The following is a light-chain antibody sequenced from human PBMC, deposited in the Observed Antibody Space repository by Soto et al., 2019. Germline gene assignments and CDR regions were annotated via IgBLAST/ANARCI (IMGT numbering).Light chain of an antibody. V-gene: IGLV2-8*01. J-gene: IGLJ2*01. CDR1: SSDVGAYNY. CDR3: SSYAGNNDLV. CDR2: EVS. Sequence: QSALTQPPSASGSPGQSVTISCTGTSSDVGAYNYVSWYQQHPGEAPKLMIYEVSKRPSGVPDRFSGSKSGNTASLTVSGLQAEDEADYYCSSYAGNNDLVFGGGTKLTVL.